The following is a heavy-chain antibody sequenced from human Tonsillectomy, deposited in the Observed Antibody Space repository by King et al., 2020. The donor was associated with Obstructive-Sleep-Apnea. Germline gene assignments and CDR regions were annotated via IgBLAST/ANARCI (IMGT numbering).Heavy chain of an antibody. Sequence: VQLVESGGGVVQPGRSLRLSCAASGFTFSSYAMHWVRQAPGKGLEWVAVISYDGSNKYYADSVKGRFTISRDNSKNTLYLQMNSLRAEDTAVYYCARDRWVNYRFRAQYYFDYWGQGTLVTVSS. D-gene: IGHD3-10*01. CDR1: GFTFSSYA. CDR2: ISYDGSNK. J-gene: IGHJ4*02. V-gene: IGHV3-30-3*01. CDR3: ARDRWVNYRFRAQYYFDY.